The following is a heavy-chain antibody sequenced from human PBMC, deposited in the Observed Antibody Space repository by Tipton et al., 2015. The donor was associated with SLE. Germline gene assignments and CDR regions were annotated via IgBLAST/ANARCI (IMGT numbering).Heavy chain of an antibody. CDR3: AGWGSAIFDY. J-gene: IGHJ4*02. CDR2: INHSGST. D-gene: IGHD3-16*01. V-gene: IGHV4-34*01. Sequence: LRLSCTVSGGSISSYYWSWIRQPPGKGLEWIGEINHSGSTNYNPSLKSRVTISVDTSKNQFSLKLSSVTAADTAVYYCAGWGSAIFDYWGQGTLVTVSS. CDR1: GGSISSYY.